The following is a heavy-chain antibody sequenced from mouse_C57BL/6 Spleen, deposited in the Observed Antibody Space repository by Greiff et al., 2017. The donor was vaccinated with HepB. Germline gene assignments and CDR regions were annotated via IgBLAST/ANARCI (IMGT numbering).Heavy chain of an antibody. D-gene: IGHD2-5*01. V-gene: IGHV5-17*01. CDR3: AKAYYSNDAMDY. J-gene: IGHJ4*01. Sequence: EVKLVESGGGLVKPGGSLKLSCAASGFTFSDYGMHWVRQAPEKGLEWVAYISSGSSTIYYADTVKGRFTISRDNAKNTLFLQMTSLRSEDTAMYYCAKAYYSNDAMDYWGQGTSVTVSS. CDR2: ISSGSSTI. CDR1: GFTFSDYG.